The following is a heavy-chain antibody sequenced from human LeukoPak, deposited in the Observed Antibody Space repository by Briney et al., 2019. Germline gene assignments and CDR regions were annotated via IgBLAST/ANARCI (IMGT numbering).Heavy chain of an antibody. J-gene: IGHJ4*02. Sequence: PGGSLRLSCAASGFTFSSYGMHWVRQAPGKGLEWVAFIRYDGSNKYYADSVKGRFTISRDNAKNSLYLQMNSLRAEDTAVYYCARVTGRIQLGYYFDYWGQGTLVTVSS. CDR3: ARVTGRIQLGYYFDY. D-gene: IGHD5-24*01. V-gene: IGHV3-30*02. CDR1: GFTFSSYG. CDR2: IRYDGSNK.